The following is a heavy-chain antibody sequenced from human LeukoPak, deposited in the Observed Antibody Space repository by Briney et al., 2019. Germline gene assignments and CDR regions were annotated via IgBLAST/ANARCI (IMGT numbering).Heavy chain of an antibody. J-gene: IGHJ4*02. Sequence: PGGSLRLSCAASGFTFGSYSMNWVRQAPGKGLEWVSSISSSSSYIYYADSVEGRFTISRDNAKNSLYLQMNSLRAEDTAVYYCARDVKPLEWDDYWGQGTLVTVSS. CDR2: ISSSSSYI. CDR1: GFTFGSYS. V-gene: IGHV3-21*01. D-gene: IGHD1-26*01. CDR3: ARDVKPLEWDDY.